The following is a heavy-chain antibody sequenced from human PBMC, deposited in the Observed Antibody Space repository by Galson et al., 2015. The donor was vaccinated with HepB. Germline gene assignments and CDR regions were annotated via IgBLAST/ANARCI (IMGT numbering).Heavy chain of an antibody. D-gene: IGHD1-26*01. V-gene: IGHV1-18*04. J-gene: IGHJ4*02. CDR3: ASSVGATNPGDFDY. CDR2: ISAYNGNT. Sequence: SVKVSCKASGYTFTSYGISWVRQAPGQGLEWMGWISAYNGNTNYAQKLQGRVTMTTDTSTSTAYMELRSLRSDDTAVYYCASSVGATNPGDFDYWGQGTLVTVSS. CDR1: GYTFTSYG.